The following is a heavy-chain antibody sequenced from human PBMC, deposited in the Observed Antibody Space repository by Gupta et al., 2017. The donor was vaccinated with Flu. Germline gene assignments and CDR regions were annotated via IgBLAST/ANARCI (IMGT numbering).Heavy chain of an antibody. CDR2: IDHSGGT. J-gene: IGHJ5*02. Sequence: QVQLQQWGAGLLKPSEPQSPTCTGDNASLSGSYWSWTRQPPGKGPEWIGEIDHSGGTNYNPSLKMRVTMSVDTSKNQFALNLYSVTAADTTIYYCTRLGGFTVGYNWFDPWGQGTLVTVSS. D-gene: IGHD4-11*01. CDR1: NASLSGSY. V-gene: IGHV4-34*01. CDR3: TRLGGFTVGYNWFDP.